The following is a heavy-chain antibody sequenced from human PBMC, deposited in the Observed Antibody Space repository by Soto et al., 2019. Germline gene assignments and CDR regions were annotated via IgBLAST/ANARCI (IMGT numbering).Heavy chain of an antibody. CDR1: GYTFTSYG. J-gene: IGHJ5*02. CDR3: AREYYYDSSGSSGWFDP. Sequence: ASVKVSCKASGYTFTSYGISWVRQAPGQGLEWMGWISAYNGNTNYAQKLQGRVTMTTDTSTSTAYMELRSLRSDDTAVYYCAREYYYDSSGSSGWFDPWGQGTLVTVSS. D-gene: IGHD3-22*01. V-gene: IGHV1-18*01. CDR2: ISAYNGNT.